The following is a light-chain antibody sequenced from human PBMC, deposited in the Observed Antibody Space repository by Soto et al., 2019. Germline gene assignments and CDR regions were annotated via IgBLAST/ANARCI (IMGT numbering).Light chain of an antibody. J-gene: IGLJ3*02. CDR2: NNN. Sequence: QSVLTQPPSVSGAPGQRVTISCTGSSSNIGAGYDVHWYQQLPGTAPKLLIYNNNQRPSGVPDRFSGSKSGTSASLAISGLQSEDEADYYCAAWDDSLNGWVFGGGTKLTVL. CDR1: SSNIGAGYD. CDR3: AAWDDSLNGWV. V-gene: IGLV1-40*01.